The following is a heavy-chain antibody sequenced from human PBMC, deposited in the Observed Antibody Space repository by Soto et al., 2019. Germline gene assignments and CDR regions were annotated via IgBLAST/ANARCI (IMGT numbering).Heavy chain of an antibody. V-gene: IGHV1-46*01. CDR2: INVSDGST. J-gene: IGHJ5*02. CDR1: GYPFTSYY. Sequence: GASVKDSCKASGYPFTSYYLHWVRQAPGQGPEWMGRINVSDGSTRYAQNFQGRVTMTRDTSTTTVYMELSPLRSDDTAVYYCAREAAVAGTAFDHWGQGTLVTASS. D-gene: IGHD6-19*01. CDR3: AREAAVAGTAFDH.